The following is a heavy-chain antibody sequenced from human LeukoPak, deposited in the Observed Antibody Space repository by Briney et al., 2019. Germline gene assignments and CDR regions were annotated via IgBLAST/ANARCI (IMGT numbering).Heavy chain of an antibody. V-gene: IGHV3-74*01. CDR3: ALPLRDGDFYFDY. D-gene: IGHD4-17*01. J-gene: IGHJ4*02. CDR1: GFTFSNYW. Sequence: GGSLRLSCAASGFTFSNYWMHWVRQAPGKGLVWVSRINRDGRSTNYADSVKGRFTISRDNAKNTVFLQMNSLRTEDTAVYYCALPLRDGDFYFDYWGQGALVTVSS. CDR2: INRDGRST.